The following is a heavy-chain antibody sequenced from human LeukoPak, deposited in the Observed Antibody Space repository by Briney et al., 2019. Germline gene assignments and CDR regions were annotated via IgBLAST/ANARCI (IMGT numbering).Heavy chain of an antibody. CDR3: AKNAQDIVVVVAATPYGSFHY. D-gene: IGHD2-15*01. CDR1: GFTFSSYA. Sequence: GGSLRLSCAASGFTFSSYAMSWVRQAPGKGLEWVSAISGSGSTTYYADSVKGRFTISRDNSKNTLYLQMNSLRAEDTAVYYCAKNAQDIVVVVAATPYGSFHYWGQGTLVTVSS. V-gene: IGHV3-23*01. J-gene: IGHJ4*02. CDR2: ISGSGSTT.